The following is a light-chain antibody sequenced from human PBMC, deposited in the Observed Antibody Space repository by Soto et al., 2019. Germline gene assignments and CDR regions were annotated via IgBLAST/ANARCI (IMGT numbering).Light chain of an antibody. CDR2: DAS. Sequence: DIQMTQSPSPLSASVGARVTITCRASQSISNYLNWYRQKPGKAPNLLIYDASSLQSGVPSRFSGSGSGTDFTLTISSLQPEDLAIYFCQQSYDTPWTFGQGTKVDIK. J-gene: IGKJ1*01. CDR3: QQSYDTPWT. V-gene: IGKV1-39*01. CDR1: QSISNY.